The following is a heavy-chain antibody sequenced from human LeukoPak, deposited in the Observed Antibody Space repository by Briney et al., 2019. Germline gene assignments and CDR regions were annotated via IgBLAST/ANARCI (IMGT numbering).Heavy chain of an antibody. D-gene: IGHD3-10*01. CDR2: ISESGGST. Sequence: PGGSQRLSCVVSGFTFSTSAMSWVRQAPGKGLEWVSGISESGGSTYYADSVKGRFTSSRDNSKNTLYLQMNNLRAEDTAAYYCAKGSFWGQGTLVTVSS. J-gene: IGHJ4*02. CDR3: AKGSF. V-gene: IGHV3-23*01. CDR1: GFTFSTSA.